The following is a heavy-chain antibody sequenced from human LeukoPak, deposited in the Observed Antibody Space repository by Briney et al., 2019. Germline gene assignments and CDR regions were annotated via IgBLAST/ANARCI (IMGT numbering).Heavy chain of an antibody. D-gene: IGHD3-10*01. CDR1: GGSISSGGYS. J-gene: IGHJ4*02. CDR3: ARERGGGPSFDY. CDR2: IYHSGST. V-gene: IGHV4-30-2*01. Sequence: PSETLSLTCAVSGGSISSGGYSWSWIRQPTGKGLEWIRYIYHSGSTYYNPSLKSRVTISVDRSKNQFSLKLSSVTAADTAVYYCARERGGGPSFDYWGQGTLVTVSS.